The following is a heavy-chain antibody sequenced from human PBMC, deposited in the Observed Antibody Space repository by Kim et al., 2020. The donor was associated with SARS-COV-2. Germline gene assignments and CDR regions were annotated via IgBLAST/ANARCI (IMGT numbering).Heavy chain of an antibody. CDR2: IYYSGST. CDR1: GDSISSSNYY. CDR3: ARPGAPGSWYY. Sequence: SETLSLTCTVSGDSISSSNYYWGWIRQPPGKGLEWIGSIYYSGSTYYNPSLKSRVTISVDTSKNQFSLKLSSVTAADTAVYYCARPGAPGSWYYWGQGTLVTVSS. J-gene: IGHJ4*02. D-gene: IGHD6-13*01. V-gene: IGHV4-39*01.